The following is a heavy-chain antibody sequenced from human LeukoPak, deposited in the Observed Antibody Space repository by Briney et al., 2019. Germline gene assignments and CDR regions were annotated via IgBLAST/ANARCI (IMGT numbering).Heavy chain of an antibody. J-gene: IGHJ6*02. CDR3: ARARVVYGGNFVGLYYGMDV. D-gene: IGHD4-23*01. V-gene: IGHV4-34*01. CDR1: GGSFSGYY. Sequence: SETLSLTCAVYGGSFSGYYWSWLRQPPGKGLEWIGEINHSGSTNYNPSLKSRVTISVDTSKNQFSLKLSSVTAADMAVYYCARARVVYGGNFVGLYYGMDVWGQGTTVTVSS. CDR2: INHSGST.